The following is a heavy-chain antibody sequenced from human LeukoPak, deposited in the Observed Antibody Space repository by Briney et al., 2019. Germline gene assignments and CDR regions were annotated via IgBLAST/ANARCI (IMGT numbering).Heavy chain of an antibody. V-gene: IGHV3-23*01. CDR3: AKRLSFGVAIGDFDY. Sequence: GGSLRLSLAASGFTLCNYALSWDRQAPGKGVGGVSAISGSGDSTYYADSVKGRFTISRDSSMETLYLQMNSLRAEDTATYFCAKRLSFGVAIGDFDYWGQGTLVTVSS. J-gene: IGHJ4*02. CDR2: ISGSGDST. D-gene: IGHD3-3*01. CDR1: GFTLCNYA.